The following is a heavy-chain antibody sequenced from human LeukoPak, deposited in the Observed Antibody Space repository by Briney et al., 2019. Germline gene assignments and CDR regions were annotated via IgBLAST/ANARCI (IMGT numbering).Heavy chain of an antibody. J-gene: IGHJ4*02. D-gene: IGHD2-2*01. CDR2: ISIEVGGT. V-gene: IGHV3-23*01. CDR3: AKVSYQGTWAFDS. Sequence: GRSLRLSCAPPGFTSSNYDTRCVPATPRKGVNWVLAISIEVGGTTYADPVKGGFTISRDNSRNTLYLEMNSLSPDDTALYYCAKVSYQGTWAFDSWGQGALVTVSS. CDR1: GFTSSNYD.